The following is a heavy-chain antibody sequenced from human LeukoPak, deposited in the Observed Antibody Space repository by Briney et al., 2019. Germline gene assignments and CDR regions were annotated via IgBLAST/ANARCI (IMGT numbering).Heavy chain of an antibody. CDR1: GYTFTGYY. V-gene: IGHV1-2*02. CDR2: INPNSGGT. D-gene: IGHD2-2*01. J-gene: IGHJ5*02. CDR3: ARDLGSTSTWFDP. Sequence: GASVKVSCKASGYTFTGYYMHWVRQAPGQGLEWMGWINPNSGGTDYAQKFQGRVTMTRDTSISTAYMELSKLRSDDTAVYYCARDLGSTSTWFDPWGQGTLVTVSS.